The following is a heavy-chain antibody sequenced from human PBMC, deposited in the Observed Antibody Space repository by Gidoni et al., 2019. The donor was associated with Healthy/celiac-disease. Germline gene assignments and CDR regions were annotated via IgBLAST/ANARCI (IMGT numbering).Heavy chain of an antibody. D-gene: IGHD3-22*01. Sequence: SLKSRVTISVDTSKNQFSLKLSSVTAADTAVYYCARGYYDSSGYYFHYWGQGTLVTVSS. J-gene: IGHJ4*02. V-gene: IGHV4-59*09. CDR3: ARGYYDSSGYYFHY.